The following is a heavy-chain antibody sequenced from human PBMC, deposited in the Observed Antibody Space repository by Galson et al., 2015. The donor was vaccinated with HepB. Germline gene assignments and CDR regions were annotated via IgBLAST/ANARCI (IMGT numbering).Heavy chain of an antibody. Sequence: QSGAEVKKPGESLKISCKGSGYSFTSYWIGWVRQMPGKGLEWMGIIYPGDSDTRYSPSFQGQVTISADKSISTAYLQWSSLKASDTAMYYCARHVIAVAGTNGNRKDGMDYWGQGTLVTVSS. D-gene: IGHD6-19*01. CDR3: ARHVIAVAGTNGNRKDGMDY. CDR1: GYSFTSYW. J-gene: IGHJ4*02. V-gene: IGHV5-51*01. CDR2: IYPGDSDT.